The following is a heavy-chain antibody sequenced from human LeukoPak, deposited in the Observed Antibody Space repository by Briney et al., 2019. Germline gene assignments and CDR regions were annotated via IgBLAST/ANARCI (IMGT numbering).Heavy chain of an antibody. J-gene: IGHJ4*02. CDR2: INPNSGGT. Sequence: ASVKVSCKASGYTFTGYYMHWVRQAPGQGLEWMGWINPNSGGTNYAQKFQGRVTMTRDTSISTAYMELSRLRSDDTAVYYCARSAAMVILFDYWGQGTLVTVSS. V-gene: IGHV1-2*02. D-gene: IGHD5-18*01. CDR3: ARSAAMVILFDY. CDR1: GYTFTGYY.